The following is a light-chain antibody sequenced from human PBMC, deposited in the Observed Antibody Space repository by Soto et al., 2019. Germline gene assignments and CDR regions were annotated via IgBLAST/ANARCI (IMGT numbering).Light chain of an antibody. Sequence: EIVLTQSPGTLSLSPGERAALSCRASQSLTSTYLAWYQQKPGQAPRLLIYGASSRATGIPDRFSGRGSGTDFTLTISRLEPEDFAVYYCQHYESSPPSYTFGQGTKLEIK. CDR3: QHYESSPPSYT. CDR2: GAS. V-gene: IGKV3-20*01. CDR1: QSLTSTY. J-gene: IGKJ2*01.